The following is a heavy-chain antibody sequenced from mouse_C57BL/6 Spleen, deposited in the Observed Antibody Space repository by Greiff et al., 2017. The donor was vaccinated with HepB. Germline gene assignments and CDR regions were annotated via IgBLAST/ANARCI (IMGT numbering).Heavy chain of an antibody. Sequence: VQLQQSGAELVKPGASVKLSCKASGYTFTRYWMQWVKQRPGQGLEWIGEIDPSDSYTNYNQKFKGKATLTVDTSSSTAYMKLSSLTSEDSAVYYCARAGGYYRWYFDVWGTGTTVTVSS. J-gene: IGHJ1*03. CDR3: ARAGGYYRWYFDV. CDR1: GYTFTRYW. D-gene: IGHD2-14*01. V-gene: IGHV1-50*01. CDR2: IDPSDSYT.